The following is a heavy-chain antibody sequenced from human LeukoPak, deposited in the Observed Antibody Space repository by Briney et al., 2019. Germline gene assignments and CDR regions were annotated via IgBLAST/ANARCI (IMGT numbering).Heavy chain of an antibody. Sequence: PSQTLSLTCTVSGGSISSGGYYWSWIRQHPGKGLEWIGYIYYSGSTYYNPSLKSRVTISVDTSKNQFSLKLSSVTAADTAVYYCAGDRGNTVTTPLGWSDPWGQGTLVTVSS. J-gene: IGHJ5*02. V-gene: IGHV4-31*03. CDR3: AGDRGNTVTTPLGWSDP. D-gene: IGHD4-17*01. CDR1: GGSISSGGYY. CDR2: IYYSGST.